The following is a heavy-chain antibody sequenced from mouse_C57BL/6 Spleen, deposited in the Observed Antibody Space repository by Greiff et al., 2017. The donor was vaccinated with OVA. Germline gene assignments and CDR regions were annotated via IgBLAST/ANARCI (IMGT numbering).Heavy chain of an antibody. Sequence: DVQLQESGPGLVKPSQSLSLTCSVTGYSITSGYYWNWIRQFPGNKLEWMGYISYDGSNNYNPSLKNRISITRDTSKNQFFLKLNSVTTEDTATYYCARDRGFYYFDYWGQGTTRTVSS. CDR2: ISYDGSN. CDR3: ARDRGFYYFDY. D-gene: IGHD3-1*01. V-gene: IGHV3-6*01. CDR1: GYSITSGYY. J-gene: IGHJ2*01.